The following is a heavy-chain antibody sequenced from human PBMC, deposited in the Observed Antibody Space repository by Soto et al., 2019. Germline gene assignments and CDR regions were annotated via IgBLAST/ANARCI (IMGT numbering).Heavy chain of an antibody. CDR2: IIPISDTT. D-gene: IGHD2-2*01. J-gene: IGHJ6*02. Sequence: QVQLVQSGAEVKKPGSSVKVSCKASGGTFSSYAISWVRQAPGQGLEWMGGIIPISDTTNYAQKFQGRVTMTADESTSTAYMELSSLRSEDTAVYYCARSQGSSTSLEIYYYYYYGMDAWGQGTTVTVSS. V-gene: IGHV1-69*01. CDR3: ARSQGSSTSLEIYYYYYYGMDA. CDR1: GGTFSSYA.